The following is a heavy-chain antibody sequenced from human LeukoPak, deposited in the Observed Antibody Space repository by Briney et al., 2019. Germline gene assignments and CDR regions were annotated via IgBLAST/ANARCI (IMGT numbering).Heavy chain of an antibody. Sequence: GGSLRLSCAASGFTFSNYWVHWVRQAPGKGLVWVLRINRDGSTTNYADSVKGRFTVSRDNAKNTLNLQMNSLRADDTAVYYCARDRKSGESSEIDFWGQGTLVTVSS. CDR2: INRDGSTT. J-gene: IGHJ4*02. D-gene: IGHD3-10*01. V-gene: IGHV3-74*01. CDR3: ARDRKSGESSEIDF. CDR1: GFTFSNYW.